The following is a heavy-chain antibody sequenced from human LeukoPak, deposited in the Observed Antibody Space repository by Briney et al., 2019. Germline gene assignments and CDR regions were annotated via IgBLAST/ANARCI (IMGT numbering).Heavy chain of an antibody. CDR3: TRDHQLPLLGWFDP. Sequence: GASVKVSCKASGYTFTGYYIHWVRQAPGPGLEWMGWMNPNSGGTNYAQKFQGRVTMTRDTSISTAYMELSRLRSDDTAVYYCTRDHQLPLLGWFDPWGQGTLVTVSS. CDR1: GYTFTGYY. J-gene: IGHJ5*02. D-gene: IGHD2-2*01. CDR2: MNPNSGGT. V-gene: IGHV1-2*02.